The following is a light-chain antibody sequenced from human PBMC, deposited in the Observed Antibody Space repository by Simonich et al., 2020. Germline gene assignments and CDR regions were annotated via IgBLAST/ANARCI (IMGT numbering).Light chain of an antibody. CDR1: SSDVGGYNY. J-gene: IGLJ3*02. V-gene: IGLV2-23*02. Sequence: QSALTQPASVSGSPGQSITISCTGTSSDVGGYNYVSWYQQHTGKAPKLMIYDVRNRPSGVSNRFSGSKSGNTASLTISGLQAEDEADYYCCSYAGSSTLVFGGGTKLTVL. CDR2: DVR. CDR3: CSYAGSSTLV.